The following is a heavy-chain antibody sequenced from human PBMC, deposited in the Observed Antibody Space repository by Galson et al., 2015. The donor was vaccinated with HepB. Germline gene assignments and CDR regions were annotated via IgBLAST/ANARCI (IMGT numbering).Heavy chain of an antibody. CDR3: ARGHPVVRGVISDMDV. CDR2: IGTIGDT. Sequence: SLRLSCAASGFTFSSQDMHWVRQTTGRGLEWVSGIGTIGDTFYSTSVRGRFTISRENAKNSLYLQMNSLRYDDTAVYYCARGHPVVRGVISDMDVWGQGTTVTVSS. V-gene: IGHV3-13*01. J-gene: IGHJ6*02. D-gene: IGHD3-10*01. CDR1: GFTFSSQD.